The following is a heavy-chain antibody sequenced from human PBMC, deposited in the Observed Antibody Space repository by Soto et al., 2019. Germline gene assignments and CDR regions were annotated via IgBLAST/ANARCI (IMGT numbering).Heavy chain of an antibody. CDR3: AKDLERGIAAAVNSFDP. CDR2: ISGSGGST. J-gene: IGHJ5*02. Sequence: SLRLSCAASGFTFSSYAMSWVRQAPGKGLEWVSAISGSGGSTYYADSVKGRFTISRDNSKNTLYLQMNSLRAEDTAVYYCAKDLERGIAAAVNSFDPWGQGTLVTVSS. V-gene: IGHV3-23*01. D-gene: IGHD6-13*01. CDR1: GFTFSSYA.